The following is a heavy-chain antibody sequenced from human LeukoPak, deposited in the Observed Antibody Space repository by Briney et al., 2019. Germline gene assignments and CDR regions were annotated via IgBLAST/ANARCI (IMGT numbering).Heavy chain of an antibody. CDR3: VRTPPKGDIDY. CDR1: GYTFTSYD. D-gene: IGHD2-21*02. CDR2: MSASSGNT. J-gene: IGHJ4*02. Sequence: GASVKVSCKASGYTFTSYDINWVRRATGQGLEWLGWMSASSGNTGYAQKFQGRVNMTRATSISTAYLELSSLTFEDTAVYYCVRTPPKGDIDYWGQGTLVTVSS. V-gene: IGHV1-8*01.